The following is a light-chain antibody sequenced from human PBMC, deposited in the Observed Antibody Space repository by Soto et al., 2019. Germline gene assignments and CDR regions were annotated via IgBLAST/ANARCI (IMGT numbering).Light chain of an antibody. CDR3: HQYGSSPAT. CDR2: GAS. V-gene: IGKV3-20*01. CDR1: QSVSSSF. J-gene: IGKJ1*01. Sequence: EIMLTQSPGTLPLSPGERATLSCRASQSVSSSFLAWYQQKPGQGPRLLIYGASSRATGIPDSFSGSGSGTDFTLTISRLEPEDFAVYYCHQYGSSPATFGQGTRVEIK.